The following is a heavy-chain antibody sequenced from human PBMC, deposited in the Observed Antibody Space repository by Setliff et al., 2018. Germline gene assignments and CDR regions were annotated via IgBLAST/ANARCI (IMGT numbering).Heavy chain of an antibody. J-gene: IGHJ3*02. CDR1: GGSIRSGNDL. Sequence: KSSETLSLTCTVSGGSIRSGNDLWSWLRQSPGKGLEWIAYISAYTGRAYYNPSLQSRAALSADTSKSQFSLRLTSVTAADTAVYHCAREVIDPVSSDAFDIWGQGRMVTVS. D-gene: IGHD4-4*01. CDR2: ISAYTGRA. V-gene: IGHV4-30-4*01. CDR3: AREVIDPVSSDAFDI.